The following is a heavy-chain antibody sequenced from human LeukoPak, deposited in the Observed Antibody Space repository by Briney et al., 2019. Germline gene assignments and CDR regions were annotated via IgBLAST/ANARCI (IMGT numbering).Heavy chain of an antibody. CDR2: IYYSGST. CDR3: ASDYYDSSGFFY. J-gene: IGHJ4*02. D-gene: IGHD3-22*01. Sequence: SETLSLTCTVSGGSFSSGNYYWSWIRQPPGKGLEWIGYIYYSGSTNYNPSLKSRVTISVDTSKNQFSLKLRSVTAADTAVYYCASDYYDSSGFFYWGQGTLVTVSS. CDR1: GGSFSSGNYY. V-gene: IGHV4-61*01.